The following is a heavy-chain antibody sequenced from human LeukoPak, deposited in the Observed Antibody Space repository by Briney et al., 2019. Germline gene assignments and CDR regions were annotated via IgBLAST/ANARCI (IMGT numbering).Heavy chain of an antibody. CDR1: GFTFSSYA. CDR2: ISGSGGST. CDR3: AKDRGWPTVYWYFDL. V-gene: IGHV3-23*01. J-gene: IGHJ2*01. D-gene: IGHD2-15*01. Sequence: GGSLRLSCAASGFTFSSYAMSWVRQAPGKGLEWVSAISGSGGSTYYADSVKGWFTISRDNSKNTLYLQMNSLRAEDTAVYYCAKDRGWPTVYWYFDLWGRGTLVTVSS.